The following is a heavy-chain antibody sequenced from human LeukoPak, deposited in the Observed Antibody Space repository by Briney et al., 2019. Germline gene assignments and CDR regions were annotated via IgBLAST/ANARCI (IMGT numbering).Heavy chain of an antibody. CDR3: ARDSGYSNYNYWYFDL. J-gene: IGHJ2*01. Sequence: SETLSLTCTVSGGSISSYYWSWIRRPAGKGLEWIGRIYTSGSTNYNPSLKSRVTMSVDTSKNQFSLKLSSVTAADTAVYYCARDSGYSNYNYWYFDLWGRGTLVTVSS. V-gene: IGHV4-4*07. CDR2: IYTSGST. CDR1: GGSISSYY. D-gene: IGHD4-11*01.